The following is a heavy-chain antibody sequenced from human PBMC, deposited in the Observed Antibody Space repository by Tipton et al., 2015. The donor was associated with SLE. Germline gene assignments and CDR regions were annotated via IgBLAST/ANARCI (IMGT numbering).Heavy chain of an antibody. CDR1: GGSISSYY. J-gene: IGHJ6*02. CDR2: VFRGGST. V-gene: IGHV4-34*01. D-gene: IGHD2-2*01. Sequence: TLSLTCTVSGGSISSYYWSWIRQPPGKGLEWIGEVFRGGSTNYSPSLESRVTITVDMSKNQFSLRLISVTAADTAVYYCARGCSSSTCEPFYFFGMDVWGQGTTVTVSS. CDR3: ARGCSSSTCEPFYFFGMDV.